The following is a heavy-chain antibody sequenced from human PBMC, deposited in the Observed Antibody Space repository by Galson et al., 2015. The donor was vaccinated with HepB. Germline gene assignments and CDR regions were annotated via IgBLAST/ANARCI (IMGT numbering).Heavy chain of an antibody. CDR3: ARGSYLWFGEYDY. Sequence: SVKVSCKASGYTFTSYAMHWVRQAPGQRLEWMGWINAGNGNTKYSQKFQGKVTITRDTSASTAYMELSSLRSEDTAVYYCARGSYLWFGEYDYWGQGTLVTVSS. J-gene: IGHJ4*02. CDR2: INAGNGNT. CDR1: GYTFTSYA. V-gene: IGHV1-3*01. D-gene: IGHD3-10*01.